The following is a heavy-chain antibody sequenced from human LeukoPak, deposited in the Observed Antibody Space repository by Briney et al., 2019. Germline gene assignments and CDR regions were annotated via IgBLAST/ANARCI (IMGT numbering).Heavy chain of an antibody. CDR2: IYYSGST. V-gene: IGHV4-59*01. CDR1: GGSISSYY. J-gene: IGHJ4*02. D-gene: IGHD6-19*01. Sequence: SETLSLTCTVSGGSISSYYWSWIRQPPGKGLEWIGYIYYSGSTNYNPSLKSRVTISVDTSKNQFSLKLSSVTAADTAVYYCARGTAVAGTSSHGYFDYWGQGTLVTVSS. CDR3: ARGTAVAGTSSHGYFDY.